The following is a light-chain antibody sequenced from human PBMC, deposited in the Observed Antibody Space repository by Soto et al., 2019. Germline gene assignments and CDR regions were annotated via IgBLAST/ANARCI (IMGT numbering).Light chain of an antibody. V-gene: IGKV1-5*03. Sequence: DIQMTQSPSTLSASVGDRVTITCRASQSISSWVAWYQQKPGTAPKLLIYKASTLQSGVPSRFSGSGSGTELTLTISSVQPDDSARYYCQQYNDNWTCGQGTKVDIK. J-gene: IGKJ1*01. CDR3: QQYNDNWT. CDR2: KAS. CDR1: QSISSW.